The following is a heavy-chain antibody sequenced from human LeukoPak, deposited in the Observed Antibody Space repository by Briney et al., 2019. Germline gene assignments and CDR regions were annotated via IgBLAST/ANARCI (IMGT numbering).Heavy chain of an antibody. J-gene: IGHJ4*02. Sequence: GASLKISCKGSGYIFTSYWVGWVSQMPEPGPEWMGMIYPGDSDTRSNSSFQGQVTISVEESISTAYLQWSSLKASDTAMYYCARGEKGYSRGCSLRWVYWGQGTLVTVSS. CDR3: ARGEKGYSRGCSLRWVY. CDR1: GYIFTSYW. CDR2: IYPGDSDT. V-gene: IGHV5-51*01. D-gene: IGHD6-19*01.